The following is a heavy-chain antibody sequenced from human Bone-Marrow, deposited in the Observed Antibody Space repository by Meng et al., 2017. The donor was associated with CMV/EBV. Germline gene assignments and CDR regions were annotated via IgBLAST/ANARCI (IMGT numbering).Heavy chain of an antibody. CDR1: VYTFTSYG. Sequence: ASVKVSCKASVYTFTSYGISWVRQAPGQGLEWMGWISAYNGNTNYAQKLQGRVTMTTDTSTSTAYMELRSLTSDDTAVYYCARVPEGDVWSGYGWFDPWGQGTRVTGYS. CDR2: ISAYNGNT. V-gene: IGHV1-18*01. J-gene: IGHJ5*02. CDR3: ARVPEGDVWSGYGWFDP. D-gene: IGHD3-3*01.